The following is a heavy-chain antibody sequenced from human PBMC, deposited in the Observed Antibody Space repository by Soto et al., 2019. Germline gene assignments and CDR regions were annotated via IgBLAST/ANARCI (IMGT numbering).Heavy chain of an antibody. CDR3: ARGGVSNGQWLGTPRFDY. D-gene: IGHD6-19*01. Sequence: QVQLVQSGAEVKKPGASVKVSCKASGYTFTGYYMHWVRQAPGQGLEWMGWINPNSGGTNYAQKFQGWVTMTRDTSISTAYMELSRLRSDDTAVYYCARGGVSNGQWLGTPRFDYWGQGTLVTVSS. CDR2: INPNSGGT. J-gene: IGHJ4*02. V-gene: IGHV1-2*04. CDR1: GYTFTGYY.